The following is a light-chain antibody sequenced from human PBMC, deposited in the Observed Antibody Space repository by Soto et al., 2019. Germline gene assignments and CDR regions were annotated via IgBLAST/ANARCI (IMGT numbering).Light chain of an antibody. CDR1: QRVSSY. CDR3: QQRRNWPPRFP. Sequence: EIVLTQSPATLSLSPGERATLSCRASQRVSSYLAWYQHKPGQAPMLLLDDSSNRATGNPARFSGSVSGTAFPLTLSSLEPEDFAVYYWQQRRNWPPRFPLGPGTKVVIK. V-gene: IGKV3-11*01. CDR2: DSS. J-gene: IGKJ3*01.